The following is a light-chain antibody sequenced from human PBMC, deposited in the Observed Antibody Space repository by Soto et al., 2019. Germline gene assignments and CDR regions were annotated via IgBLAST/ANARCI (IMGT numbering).Light chain of an antibody. Sequence: EIVLTQSPGTLFLSPGERATLSCRASQSVASGHLAWYQQTPGQAPRLLVSDASSRATGIPDRFSGSASGTDFTLTISRLEPEESAMYYCQQYGTAPITVGQGTKVDIK. CDR3: QQYGTAPIT. CDR1: QSVASGH. J-gene: IGKJ1*01. CDR2: DAS. V-gene: IGKV3-20*01.